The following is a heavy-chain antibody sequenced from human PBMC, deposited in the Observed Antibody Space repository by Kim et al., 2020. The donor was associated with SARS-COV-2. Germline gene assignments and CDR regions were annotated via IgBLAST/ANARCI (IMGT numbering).Heavy chain of an antibody. CDR3: AKAQWGPSLDY. J-gene: IGHJ4*02. D-gene: IGHD1-26*01. Sequence: CYASSVKGQFTISRDNAKNTLYLQMNSRRAEDTAVYYCAKAQWGPSLDYWGQGALVTVSS. V-gene: IGHV3-23*01.